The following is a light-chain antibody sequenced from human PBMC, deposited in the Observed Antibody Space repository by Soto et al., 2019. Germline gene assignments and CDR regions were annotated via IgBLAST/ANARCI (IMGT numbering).Light chain of an antibody. CDR3: SSYTSSFYV. V-gene: IGLV2-14*01. CDR2: EVS. Sequence: QSALTQPASVSGSPGQSITISCTGTSSDVGGYNYVSWYQQHPGKAPKLMIYEVSNRPSGVSNRFSGPKSGNTASLTISGLQAEDEADYYCSSYTSSFYVFGTGTKVTVL. CDR1: SSDVGGYNY. J-gene: IGLJ1*01.